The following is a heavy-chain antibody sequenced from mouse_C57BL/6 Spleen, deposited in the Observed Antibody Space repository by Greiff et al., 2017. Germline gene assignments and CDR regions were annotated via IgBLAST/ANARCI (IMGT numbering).Heavy chain of an antibody. CDR1: GYTFTSYW. D-gene: IGHD6-2*01. J-gene: IGHJ2*01. V-gene: IGHV1-69*01. CDR3: ASYSLPFDY. CDR2: IDPSDSYT. Sequence: QVQLQQSGAELVMPGASVKLSCKASGYTFTSYWMHWVKQRPGQGLEWIGEIDPSDSYTNYNQKFKGKSTLTVDKSSSTAYMQLSSLTSEDSAVCDYASYSLPFDYWGQGTTLTVSS.